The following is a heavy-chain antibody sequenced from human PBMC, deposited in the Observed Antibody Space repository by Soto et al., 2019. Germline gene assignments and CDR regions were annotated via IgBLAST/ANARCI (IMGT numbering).Heavy chain of an antibody. D-gene: IGHD2-8*01. CDR2: INGNGNT. Sequence: PSETVSLTCGVHGRSLSGDYWSWIRRPPGKGLEWIGEINGNGNTNYNPSLKSRVTISADTSKSQFSLKVSSVTAADTAIYYCARNGYYAIDYWGQGILVTVSS. CDR3: ARNGYYAIDY. J-gene: IGHJ4*02. V-gene: IGHV4-34*01. CDR1: GRSLSGDY.